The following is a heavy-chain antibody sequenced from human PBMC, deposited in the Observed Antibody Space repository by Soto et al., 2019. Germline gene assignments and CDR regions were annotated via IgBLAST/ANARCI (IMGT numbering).Heavy chain of an antibody. Sequence: GESLKISCKGSGYSFTSYWISWVRQMPGKGLEWMGRIDPSDSYTNYSPSFQGHVTISADKSISTAYLQWSSLKASDTAMYYCARWGGRFLPSRDYYYYGMDVWGQGTTVTVS. CDR1: GYSFTSYW. D-gene: IGHD3-3*01. CDR3: ARWGGRFLPSRDYYYYGMDV. V-gene: IGHV5-10-1*01. CDR2: IDPSDSYT. J-gene: IGHJ6*02.